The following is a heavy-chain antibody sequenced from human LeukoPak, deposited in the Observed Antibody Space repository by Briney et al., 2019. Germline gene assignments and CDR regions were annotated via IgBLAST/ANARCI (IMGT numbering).Heavy chain of an antibody. V-gene: IGHV1-18*01. D-gene: IGHD3-22*01. J-gene: IGHJ4*02. CDR3: ARAPYYYDSSGYFLFDY. CDR1: GYTFTSYG. Sequence: GASVKVSCKASGYTFTSYGISWVRRAPGQGLEWMGWISAYNGNTNYAQKLQGRVTMTTDTSTSTAYMELRSLRSDDTAVYYCARAPYYYDSSGYFLFDYWGQGTLVTVSS. CDR2: ISAYNGNT.